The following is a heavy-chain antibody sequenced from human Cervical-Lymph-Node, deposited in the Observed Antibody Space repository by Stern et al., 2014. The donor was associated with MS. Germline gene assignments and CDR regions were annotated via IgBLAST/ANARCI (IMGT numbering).Heavy chain of an antibody. Sequence: QVQLQESGPGLVKPSETLSLTCTVSGGSISSYYWSWIRQPPGKGLEWIGYIYYSGSTTYNPPRKRRVPTSVDTSKNQFSLKLSAVTAADTAVYYCARGGLTASPFDPWGQGTLVTVSA. CDR3: ARGGLTASPFDP. CDR1: GGSISSYY. D-gene: IGHD4/OR15-4a*01. V-gene: IGHV4-59*01. CDR2: IYYSGST. J-gene: IGHJ5*02.